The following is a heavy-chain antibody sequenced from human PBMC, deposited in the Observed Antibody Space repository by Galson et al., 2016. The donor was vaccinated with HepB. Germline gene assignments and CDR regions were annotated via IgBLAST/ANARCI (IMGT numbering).Heavy chain of an antibody. J-gene: IGHJ6*02. CDR2: TFYRSTWEN. D-gene: IGHD3-10*01. CDR3: ARAVMLGRGMDV. V-gene: IGHV6-1*01. CDR1: GDSVYNNGAA. Sequence: CAISGDSVYNNGAAWVWTRQSPSRGLEWLGRTFYRSTWENHYAGSVKNRITISPDTSGNQFSLHLNSVTPEDTAVYYCARAVMLGRGMDVWGQGTSITVSS.